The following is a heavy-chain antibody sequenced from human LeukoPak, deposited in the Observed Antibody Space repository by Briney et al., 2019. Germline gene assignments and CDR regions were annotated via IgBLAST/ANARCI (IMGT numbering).Heavy chain of an antibody. CDR1: GFTFSSYG. D-gene: IGHD1-26*01. Sequence: PGGSLRLSCAASGFTFSSYGMHWVRQAPGKGLEWVAVISYDGSNKYYADSVKGRFTISRDNSKNTLYLQMNSLRAEDTAVYYCAKASGSYYNNGDYWGQGTLVTVSS. CDR3: AKASGSYYNNGDY. CDR2: ISYDGSNK. V-gene: IGHV3-30*18. J-gene: IGHJ4*02.